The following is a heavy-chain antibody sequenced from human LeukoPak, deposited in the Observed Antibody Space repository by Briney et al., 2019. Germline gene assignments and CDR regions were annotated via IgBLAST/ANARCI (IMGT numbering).Heavy chain of an antibody. CDR2: ISYDGSNK. J-gene: IGHJ4*02. CDR3: AKDLRYSSIMDY. CDR1: GFTFSSYA. Sequence: GGSLRLSCAASGFTFSSYAMHWVRQAPGKGLEWVAVISYDGSNKYYADSVKGRFTISRDNSKNTLYLQMNSLRAEDTAVYYCAKDLRYSSIMDYWGQGTLVTVSS. D-gene: IGHD6-13*01. V-gene: IGHV3-30-3*01.